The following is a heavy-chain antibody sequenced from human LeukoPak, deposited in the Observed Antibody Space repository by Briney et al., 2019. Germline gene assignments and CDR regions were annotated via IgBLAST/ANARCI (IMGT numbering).Heavy chain of an antibody. V-gene: IGHV4-39*07. D-gene: IGHD3-3*01. CDR2: IYYSGTT. J-gene: IGHJ4*02. CDR3: ARGFRAYYDFWSGYLGGFDC. CDR1: GGSISSSSYY. Sequence: SETLSLTCTVSGGSISSSSYYWGWIRQPPGKGLEWIGSIYYSGTTYYNPSLKSRVTISVDTSKNQFSLKLSSVTAADTAVYYCARGFRAYYDFWSGYLGGFDCWGQGTLVTVSS.